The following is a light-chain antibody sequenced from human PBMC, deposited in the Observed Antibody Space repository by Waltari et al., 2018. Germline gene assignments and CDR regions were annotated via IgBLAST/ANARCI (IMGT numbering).Light chain of an antibody. CDR3: HHRIT. CDR1: QSVSGSN. CDR2: GAS. Sequence: EIVLTQSPGTLSLSPGERATLSCRASQSVSGSNLAWYQQKPAQAPRLLIHGASSRATGIPDRFSGSGSGTDFTLTISRLEPEDFAVYYCHHRITFGPGTKVDI. J-gene: IGKJ3*01. V-gene: IGKV3-20*01.